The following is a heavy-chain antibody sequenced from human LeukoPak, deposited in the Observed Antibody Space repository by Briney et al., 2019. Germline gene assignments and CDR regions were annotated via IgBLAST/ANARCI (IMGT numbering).Heavy chain of an antibody. Sequence: GESLKISCKGSGYSFKDYWIGWVRQMPGKGPEWMGIIFPHDSDTKYSPSFQGQVTISVDKSISTAYVQWSSLEASDTAIYYCARYGIKGCSSTNCFTSYFYYGTDVWGQGTTVTVSS. CDR2: IFPHDSDT. J-gene: IGHJ6*02. CDR1: GYSFKDYW. D-gene: IGHD2-2*02. CDR3: ARYGIKGCSSTNCFTSYFYYGTDV. V-gene: IGHV5-51*01.